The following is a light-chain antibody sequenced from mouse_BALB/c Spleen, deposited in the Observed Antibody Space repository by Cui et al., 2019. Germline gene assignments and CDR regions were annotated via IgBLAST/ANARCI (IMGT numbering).Light chain of an antibody. J-gene: IGKJ5*01. CDR1: SSVSY. CDR3: QQWSSNPLT. CDR2: LTS. V-gene: IGKV4-68*01. Sequence: QIVLTQSPALMSASPGEKVTIPCSASSSVSYMDWYQQKPRSSPKPWIYLTSNLASGVPARFSGSGSGTSYSLTISSMEAEDAATYYCQQWSSNPLTFGAGTKLELK.